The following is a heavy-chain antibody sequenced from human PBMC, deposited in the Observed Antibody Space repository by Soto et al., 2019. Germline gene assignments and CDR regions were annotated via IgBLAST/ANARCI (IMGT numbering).Heavy chain of an antibody. V-gene: IGHV4-4*02. CDR3: ARSAGWYAVHS. J-gene: IGHJ4*02. CDR2: VFHTGTT. CDR1: GDSVSSPYY. D-gene: IGHD6-19*01. Sequence: QVQLQESGPGLVKPSGTLSLTCAVSGDSVSSPYYWCWVRQPPGKGLEWIGEVFHTGTTSYNPSLRSRVTRSMDKSINQVSLALSSVTAADTAVYYCARSAGWYAVHSWGPGTLVIVSS.